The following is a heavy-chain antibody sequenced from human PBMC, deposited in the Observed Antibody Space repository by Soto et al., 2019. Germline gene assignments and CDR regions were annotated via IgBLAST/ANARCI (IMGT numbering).Heavy chain of an antibody. J-gene: IGHJ4*02. CDR1: GFTFSSYS. CDR2: ISSSSSYI. V-gene: IGHV3-21*04. CDR3: ARGSYGHFRHGLFDY. Sequence: PGGSLRLSCAASGFTFSSYSMNWVRQAPGKGLEWVSSISSSSSYIYYADSVKGRFTISRDNAKNTLYLQMSSLRAEDTAVYYCARGSYGHFRHGLFDYWGQGTLVTVSS. D-gene: IGHD5-18*01.